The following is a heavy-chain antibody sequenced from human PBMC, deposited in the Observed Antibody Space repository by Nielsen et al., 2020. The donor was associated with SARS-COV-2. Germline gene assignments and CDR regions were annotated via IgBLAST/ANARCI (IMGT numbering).Heavy chain of an antibody. J-gene: IGHJ5*02. Sequence: GESLKISCTGSGFTFGDFAMSWFRQTPGNGLEWVVFIRSITFGGTTEYSASVKGRFNISRDDSKSIAYLQMNSLKSEDTAVYHCARFPYCGGDCPGSWFDPWGQGTLVTVSS. V-gene: IGHV3-49*03. D-gene: IGHD2-21*02. CDR1: GFTFGDFA. CDR2: IRSITFGGTT. CDR3: ARFPYCGGDCPGSWFDP.